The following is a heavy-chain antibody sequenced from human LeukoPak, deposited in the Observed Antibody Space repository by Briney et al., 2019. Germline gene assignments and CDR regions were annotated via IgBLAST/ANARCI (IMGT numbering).Heavy chain of an antibody. D-gene: IGHD3-10*01. J-gene: IGHJ4*02. Sequence: SGTLSLTCTVSGGSISSSSYYWGWIRQPPGKGLEWIGNIYYSGSTYYNPSLKSRVTISVDTSKNQFSLKLSSVTAADTAVYYCARRGSITRRPIDYWGQGTLVTVSS. CDR2: IYYSGST. CDR3: ARRGSITRRPIDY. CDR1: GGSISSSSYY. V-gene: IGHV4-39*07.